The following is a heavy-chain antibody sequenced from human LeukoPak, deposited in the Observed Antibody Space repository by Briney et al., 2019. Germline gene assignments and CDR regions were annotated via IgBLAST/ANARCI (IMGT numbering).Heavy chain of an antibody. CDR1: GGSISSGSYY. CDR2: IYTSGST. J-gene: IGHJ4*02. CDR3: ARLPVGWSGYFDY. D-gene: IGHD3-3*01. Sequence: PSQTLSLTCTVSGGSISSGSYYWSWIRQPAGKGLEWIGRIYTSGSTNYNPSLKSRVTISVDTSKNQFSLKLSSVTAADTAVYYCARLPVGWSGYFDYWGQGTLVTVSS. V-gene: IGHV4-61*02.